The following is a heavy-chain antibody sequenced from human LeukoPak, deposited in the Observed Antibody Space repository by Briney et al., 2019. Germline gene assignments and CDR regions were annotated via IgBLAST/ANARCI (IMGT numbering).Heavy chain of an antibody. CDR2: IYSGGST. Sequence: PGGSLRLSCAASGFTVSSNYVSWVRQAPGKGLEWVSVIYSGGSTYYADSVKGRFTISRDNSKNTLYLQMNSLRAEDTAVYYCARSHSRYYFDYWGQGTLVTVSS. CDR1: GFTVSSNY. J-gene: IGHJ4*02. V-gene: IGHV3-66*02. CDR3: ARSHSRYYFDY.